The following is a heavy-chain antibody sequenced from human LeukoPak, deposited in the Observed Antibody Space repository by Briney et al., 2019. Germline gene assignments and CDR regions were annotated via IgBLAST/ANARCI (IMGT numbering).Heavy chain of an antibody. Sequence: PSESLSLTCTVSGGSISNGSYYWSWIRQPPGKGLEWSGCIYYSGSTNYKSSLKSRVTISVDTSKNQFSLKLSSVTAADTAVYYCARTTMVRGTYYMDVWGKGTTVTVSS. CDR3: ARTTMVRGTYYMDV. V-gene: IGHV4-61*01. CDR2: IYYSGST. D-gene: IGHD3-10*01. CDR1: GGSISNGSYY. J-gene: IGHJ6*03.